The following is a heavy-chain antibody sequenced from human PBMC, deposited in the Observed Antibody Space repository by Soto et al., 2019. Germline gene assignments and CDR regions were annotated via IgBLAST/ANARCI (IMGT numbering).Heavy chain of an antibody. D-gene: IGHD3-10*01. V-gene: IGHV4-34*01. CDR3: ARPPTYYYGSGKSHYFDY. CDR2: INHSGST. Sequence: QVQLQQWGAGLLKPSETLSLTCAVYGGSFSGYYWSWIRQPPGKRLEWIGEINHSGSTNYNPSLKSRVTISVDTSKNQFSLKLSSGTAADTAVYYCARPPTYYYGSGKSHYFDYWGQGTLVTVSS. CDR1: GGSFSGYY. J-gene: IGHJ4*02.